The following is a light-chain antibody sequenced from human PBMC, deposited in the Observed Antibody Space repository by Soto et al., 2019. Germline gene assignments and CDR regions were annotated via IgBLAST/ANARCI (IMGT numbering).Light chain of an antibody. Sequence: QSVLTQPPSASGTPGQRVTISCSGSSSNIGSNTVSWYQQFPGTAPKLLIYNNNQRPSGVPDRFSGSKSGTSASLAISGLQSEDEADYYCAAWDDSLNGYVFGTGTKLTVL. V-gene: IGLV1-44*01. CDR2: NNN. CDR1: SSNIGSNT. CDR3: AAWDDSLNGYV. J-gene: IGLJ1*01.